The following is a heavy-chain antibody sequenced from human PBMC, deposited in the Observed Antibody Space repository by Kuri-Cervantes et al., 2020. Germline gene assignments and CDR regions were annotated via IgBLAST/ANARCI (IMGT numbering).Heavy chain of an antibody. CDR2: IWYDGSNK. CDR3: ARGGASGVWVDY. V-gene: IGHV3-33*08. D-gene: IGHD2-15*01. J-gene: IGHJ4*02. CDR1: GFTFSDFG. Sequence: GGSLRLSCAASGFTFSDFGMHWVRQAPGKGLEWVAVIWYDGSNKYYADSVKGRFTISRDNSKNTLYLQMNSLRAEDTAVYYCARGGASGVWVDYWGQGTLVTVSS.